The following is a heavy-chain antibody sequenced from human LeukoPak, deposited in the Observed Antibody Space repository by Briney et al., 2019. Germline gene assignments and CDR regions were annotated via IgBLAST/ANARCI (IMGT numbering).Heavy chain of an antibody. V-gene: IGHV3-7*01. Sequence: GGSLRLSCAASAFTFSSYWMSWVRQAPGKGLEWAANINLDGSDKYYVDSVKGRFTISRDNAKNSLYLQMNILRAEDTAVYYCARDRGSRWGQGTLVTVSS. J-gene: IGHJ4*02. D-gene: IGHD1-26*01. CDR2: INLDGSDK. CDR3: ARDRGSR. CDR1: AFTFSSYW.